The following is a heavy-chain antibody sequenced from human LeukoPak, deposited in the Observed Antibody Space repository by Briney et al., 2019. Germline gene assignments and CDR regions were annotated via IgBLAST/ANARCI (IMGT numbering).Heavy chain of an antibody. CDR2: ISSSSSYI. J-gene: IGHJ3*02. CDR1: GFTFSSYS. CDR3: ARDRRYYDILTGYSEAAFDI. Sequence: PGGSLRVSCAASGFTFSSYSMNWVRQAPGNGLEWVSSISSSSSYIYYADSVKGRFTISRDNAKNSLYLQMNSLRAEDTAVYYCARDRRYYDILTGYSEAAFDIWGQGTVVTVSS. V-gene: IGHV3-21*01. D-gene: IGHD3-9*01.